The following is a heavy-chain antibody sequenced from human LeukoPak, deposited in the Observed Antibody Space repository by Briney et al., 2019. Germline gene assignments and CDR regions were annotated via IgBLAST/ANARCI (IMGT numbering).Heavy chain of an antibody. CDR2: INPNSGGT. Sequence: ASVKVSCKASGYTFTGYYMHWVRQAPGQGLEWMGWINPNSGGTNYAQKFQGWVTMTRDTSISTAYMELNRLRSDDTAVYYCARSGGRSYYGSGSYSVFSSDYYYYYGMDVWGKGTTVTVSS. CDR3: ARSGGRSYYGSGSYSVFSSDYYYYYGMDV. CDR1: GYTFTGYY. J-gene: IGHJ6*04. D-gene: IGHD3-10*01. V-gene: IGHV1-2*04.